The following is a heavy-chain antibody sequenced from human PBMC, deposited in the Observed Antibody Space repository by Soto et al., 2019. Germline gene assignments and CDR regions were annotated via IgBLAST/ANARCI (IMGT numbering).Heavy chain of an antibody. J-gene: IGHJ4*02. CDR1: GFTFSSYA. Sequence: EVQLLESGGGLVQPGGSLRLSCAASGFTFSSYAMSWVRQAPGKGLEWVSAISGSGGSTYYADSVKGRFTISRDNSKNTLYLQMNSLRAEDTAVYYCAKDSVRYYYDSSGPSHYFDYWGQGTLVTVSS. CDR2: ISGSGGST. V-gene: IGHV3-23*01. CDR3: AKDSVRYYYDSSGPSHYFDY. D-gene: IGHD3-22*01.